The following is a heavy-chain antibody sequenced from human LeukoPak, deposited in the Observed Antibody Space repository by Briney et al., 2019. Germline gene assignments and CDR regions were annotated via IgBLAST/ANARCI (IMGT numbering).Heavy chain of an antibody. CDR2: INPSGARI. CDR1: GFTFSSYE. CDR3: SREGSDSYNFDY. V-gene: IGHV3-48*03. D-gene: IGHD5-24*01. J-gene: IGHJ4*02. Sequence: GGSLRLSRAASGFTFSSYELIWVRQAPGRGLEWVSYINPSGARIYYADSVKGRFTISRDNAKNSLYLQMNSLRAEDTGVYYCSREGSDSYNFDYWGQGTLVTVSS.